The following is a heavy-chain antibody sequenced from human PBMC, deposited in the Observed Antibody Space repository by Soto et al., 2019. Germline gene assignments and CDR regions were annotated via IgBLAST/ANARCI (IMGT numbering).Heavy chain of an antibody. V-gene: IGHV3-48*01. CDR2: ISSSSYTI. D-gene: IGHD2-2*01. Sequence: GGSLRLSCAASGFTFSSYAMSWVRQAPGKGLEWVSYISSSSYTIKYADSVEGRFTVSRDNAKKSLYLQMNSLRAEGTALYYCAKDASLKPENWFDPCGQGTLGTVSS. CDR3: AKDASLKPENWFDP. J-gene: IGHJ5*02. CDR1: GFTFSSYA.